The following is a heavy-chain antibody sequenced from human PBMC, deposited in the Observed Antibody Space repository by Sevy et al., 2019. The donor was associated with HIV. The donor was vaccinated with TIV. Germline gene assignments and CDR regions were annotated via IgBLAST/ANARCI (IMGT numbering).Heavy chain of an antibody. CDR3: ASDFQTLPRAKKGSYQYYMDV. CDR1: GFTFSNYA. V-gene: IGHV3-33*08. CDR2: FWYDGRNN. J-gene: IGHJ6*03. Sequence: GGSLRLSCAASGFTFSNYAIHWVRQAPGKGLEWVAVFWYDGRNNYYADSVRGRFTISRDNSKNTVFLQMSSLRAEDTAVYYCASDFQTLPRAKKGSYQYYMDVWGKGTTVTVSS. D-gene: IGHD5-12*01.